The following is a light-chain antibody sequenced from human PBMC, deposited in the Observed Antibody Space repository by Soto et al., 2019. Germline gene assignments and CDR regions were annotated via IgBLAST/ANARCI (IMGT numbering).Light chain of an antibody. V-gene: IGLV1-47*02. CDR3: AAWDDSLSAL. CDR1: SSNIGSNY. J-gene: IGLJ1*01. CDR2: SNN. Sequence: VLTQPPSASGTPGQRVTISCSGSSSNIGSNYVYWYQQLPGTAPKLLIYSNNQRPSGVPDRFSGSKSGTSASLAISGLRSEDEADYYCAAWDDSLSALFGTGTKVTVL.